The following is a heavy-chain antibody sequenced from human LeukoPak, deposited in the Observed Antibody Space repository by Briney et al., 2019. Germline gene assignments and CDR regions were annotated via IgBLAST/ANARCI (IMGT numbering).Heavy chain of an antibody. CDR3: ARGWRGF. D-gene: IGHD6-13*01. J-gene: IGHJ4*02. CDR1: GFTFISYS. CDR2: ISSSSYI. Sequence: GGSLRLSCAASGFTFISYSMNWVRQAPGKGREWVSSISSSSYIYYADSVKGRFTISRDNAKNSLYLQMNSRRAEDTAVYYCARGWRGFWGQGTLVTVSS. V-gene: IGHV3-21*01.